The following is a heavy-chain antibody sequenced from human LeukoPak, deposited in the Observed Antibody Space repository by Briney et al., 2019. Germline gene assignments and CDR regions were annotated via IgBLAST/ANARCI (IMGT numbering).Heavy chain of an antibody. CDR1: GYTFSDYD. CDR2: INPHSGNA. D-gene: IGHD1-26*01. V-gene: IGHV1-8*01. CDR3: ARALAWGGSSYSYYYMDV. J-gene: IGHJ6*03. Sequence: ASVKVSCKASGYTFSDYDINWVRQATGQGLEWMGWINPHSGNAGYAQKFQGRVTMTRNTSISTAYMELSSLRSEDTAVYYCARALAWGGSSYSYYYMDVWDKGTTVTVSS.